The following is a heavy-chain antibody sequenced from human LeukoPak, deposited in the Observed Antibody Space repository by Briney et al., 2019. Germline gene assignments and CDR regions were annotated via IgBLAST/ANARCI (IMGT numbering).Heavy chain of an antibody. CDR1: GYSISSGYY. CDR2: IYHSGST. Sequence: PSETLSLTCAVSGYSISSGYYCGWIRQPPGKGLEWIGSIYHSGSTYYNPSLKSRVTISVDTSKNQFSLKLSSVTAADTAVYYCARLYYSYGIMDFDYWVQGTLVTVSS. J-gene: IGHJ4*02. CDR3: ARLYYSYGIMDFDY. V-gene: IGHV4-38-2*01. D-gene: IGHD5-18*01.